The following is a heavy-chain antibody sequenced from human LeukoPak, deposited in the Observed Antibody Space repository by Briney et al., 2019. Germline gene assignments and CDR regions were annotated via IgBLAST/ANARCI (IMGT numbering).Heavy chain of an antibody. D-gene: IGHD2-15*01. CDR2: ISNNGDYT. CDR3: AKQLGYCSDGSCYFPY. J-gene: IGHJ4*02. CDR1: GFTFSSSA. Sequence: PGGSLRLSCAASGFTFSSSAMRWVRQAPGKGLEWVSAISNNGDYTYYADSVQGRFTISRDNSKSTLCLQMNSLRAEDTAVYYCAKQLGYCSDGSCYFPYWGQGTLVTVSS. V-gene: IGHV3-23*01.